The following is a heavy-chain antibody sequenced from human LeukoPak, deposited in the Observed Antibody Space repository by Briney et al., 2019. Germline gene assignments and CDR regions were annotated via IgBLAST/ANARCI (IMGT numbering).Heavy chain of an antibody. CDR3: ARNHRPISSGLRPTDY. Sequence: LSLTCTVSGGSISSYYWSWVRHAPGKGLEWVSGISWNSGSIGYADSVKGRFTISRDNAKNSLYLQMNSLRAEDTAVYYCARNHRPISSGLRPTDYWGQGTLVTVSS. D-gene: IGHD3-22*01. CDR1: GGSISSYY. J-gene: IGHJ4*02. V-gene: IGHV3-9*01. CDR2: ISWNSGSI.